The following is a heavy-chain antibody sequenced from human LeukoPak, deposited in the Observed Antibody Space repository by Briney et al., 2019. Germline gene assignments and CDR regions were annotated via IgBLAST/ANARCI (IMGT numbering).Heavy chain of an antibody. J-gene: IGHJ4*02. D-gene: IGHD6-19*01. CDR2: IYTSGST. Sequence: PSETLSLTCIFSGGSISSYYWSWIRQPAGKGLEWIGRIYTSGSTNYNPSLKSRVTISVDTSKNQFSLRLSSVTAADTAVYFCARVGSSGVRYWGQGTLVTVSS. CDR1: GGSISSYY. V-gene: IGHV4-4*07. CDR3: ARVGSSGVRY.